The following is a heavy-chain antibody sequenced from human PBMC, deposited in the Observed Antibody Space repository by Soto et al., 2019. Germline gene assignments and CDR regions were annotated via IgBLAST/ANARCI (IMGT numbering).Heavy chain of an antibody. CDR1: GFTFTRYS. CDR3: ARESEDLTSNFDY. V-gene: IGHV3-21*06. Sequence: GGSLRLACAASGFTFTRYSMNWVRQAPGKGLEWVSSISSTTNYIYYGDSMKGRFTISRDIAKNSLYLEMNSLRAEDTAVYYCARESEDLTSNFDYWGQGTLVTVSS. CDR2: ISSTTNYI. J-gene: IGHJ4*02.